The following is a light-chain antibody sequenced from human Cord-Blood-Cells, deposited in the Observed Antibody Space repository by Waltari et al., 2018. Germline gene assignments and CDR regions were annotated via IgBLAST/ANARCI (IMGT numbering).Light chain of an antibody. CDR3: QSYDSSLSGYV. V-gene: IGLV1-40*01. J-gene: IGLJ1*01. CDR2: GNS. CDR1: SSNIGAGYD. Sequence: QSVLTQPPSVSGAPGQRVTISCTGSSSNIGAGYDVHWYQQLPGTAPKLLIYGNSKRPSGVPDRFSGSKSGTSASLAITGLQADDEADYYCQSYDSSLSGYVFGTGTKVTVL.